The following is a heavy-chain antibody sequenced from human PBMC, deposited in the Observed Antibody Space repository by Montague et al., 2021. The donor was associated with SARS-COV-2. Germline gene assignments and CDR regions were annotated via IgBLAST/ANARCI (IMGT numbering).Heavy chain of an antibody. CDR1: GFTFSKHA. CDR3: TKDDSSSEYGGDY. V-gene: IGHV3-23*01. J-gene: IGHJ4*02. CDR2: ISANGRST. D-gene: IGHD4/OR15-4a*01. Sequence: SLRLSCAASGFTFSKHAMNWVRQAPGKGLQWLSTISANGRSTYYGDSVRGRFAVSRDNSRNTLYLQTSNLRVEDTAIYYCTKDDSSSEYGGDYWGQGTLVTVSS.